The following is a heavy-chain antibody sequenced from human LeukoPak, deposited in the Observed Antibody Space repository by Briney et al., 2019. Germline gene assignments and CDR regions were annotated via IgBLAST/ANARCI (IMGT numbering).Heavy chain of an antibody. V-gene: IGHV1-2*02. Sequence: GASVKVSCKASGYTFTGYYMHWVRQAPGQGLEWMGWINPNSGGTNYAQKFQGRVTMTRDTSISTAYMELSRLRSDDTAVYYCARGYNWNDRSPLGDYWGQGTLVTVSS. CDR1: GYTFTGYY. D-gene: IGHD1-20*01. CDR3: ARGYNWNDRSPLGDY. CDR2: INPNSGGT. J-gene: IGHJ4*02.